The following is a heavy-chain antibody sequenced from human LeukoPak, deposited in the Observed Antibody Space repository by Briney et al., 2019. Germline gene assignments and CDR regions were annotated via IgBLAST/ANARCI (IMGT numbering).Heavy chain of an antibody. J-gene: IGHJ1*01. D-gene: IGHD6-13*01. CDR3: ARLFGRSWYGYFQH. CDR2: IYYSGST. V-gene: IGHV4-39*01. Sequence: SETLSLTCTVSGGSISSSSYYWGWIRQPPGKGLEWIGSIYYSGSTYYNPSLKSRVTISVDTSKNQFSLKLSSVTAADTAVYYCARLFGRSWYGYFQHWGQGTLVTVSS. CDR1: GGSISSSSYY.